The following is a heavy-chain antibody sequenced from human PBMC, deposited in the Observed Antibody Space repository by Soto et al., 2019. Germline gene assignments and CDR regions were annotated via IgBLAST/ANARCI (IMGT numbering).Heavy chain of an antibody. Sequence: SQTLSLTCTVSGGSISSFYWSWVRQPPVKGLDWVGEISNSGRTKYSPSLTSRVTISVDTSKNPLALKLSSGTAADTAVYYCARGGYNWNDEMYYYYGMDVWGQGTTVTVSS. CDR1: GGSISSFY. J-gene: IGHJ6*01. D-gene: IGHD1-1*01. CDR3: ARGGYNWNDEMYYYYGMDV. V-gene: IGHV4-34*01. CDR2: ISNSGRT.